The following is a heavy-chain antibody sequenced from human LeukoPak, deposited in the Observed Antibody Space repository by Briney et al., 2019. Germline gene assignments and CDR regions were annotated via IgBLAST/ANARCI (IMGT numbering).Heavy chain of an antibody. J-gene: IGHJ4*02. CDR2: INHSGST. V-gene: IGHV4-34*01. CDR3: ARGRGPPAAFYFDY. CDR1: GGSFSGYY. Sequence: PSETLSLTCAVYGGSFSGYYWSWIRQPPGKGLEWIGEINHSGSTNYNPSLKSRVTISVDTSKNQFSLKLSSVTAADTAVYYCARGRGPPAAFYFDYWGQGTLVTVSS. D-gene: IGHD2-2*01.